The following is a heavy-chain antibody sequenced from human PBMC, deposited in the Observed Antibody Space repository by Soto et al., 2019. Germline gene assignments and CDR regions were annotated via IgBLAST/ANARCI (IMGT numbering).Heavy chain of an antibody. CDR1: GGSVNIGTYY. V-gene: IGHV4-61*01. D-gene: IGHD3-22*01. CDR3: ARLGAYYQALDS. Sequence: SETLSLTCTVPGGSVNIGTYYWSWIRQPPGKGLEWIGYIYYAGTTTYNPSLKSRITISLDTSQNEVSLKLSSVTAADTAVYYCARLGAYYQALDSWGRGTLVTVSS. J-gene: IGHJ4*02. CDR2: IYYAGTT.